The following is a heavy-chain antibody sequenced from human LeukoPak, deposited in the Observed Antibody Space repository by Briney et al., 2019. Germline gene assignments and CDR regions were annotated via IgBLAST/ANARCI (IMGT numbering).Heavy chain of an antibody. V-gene: IGHV3-33*01. D-gene: IGHD3-10*01. CDR1: GFTFSSYG. CDR2: IWYDGSNR. Sequence: GGSLRLSCAASGFTFSSYGMYWVRQAPGKGLEWVALIWYDGSNRYCADSVKGRCTISRDNSKNTLYLQMNSLRAEDTAVYYCASWRGPGSYGGYFDYWGQGTLVTVSS. J-gene: IGHJ4*02. CDR3: ASWRGPGSYGGYFDY.